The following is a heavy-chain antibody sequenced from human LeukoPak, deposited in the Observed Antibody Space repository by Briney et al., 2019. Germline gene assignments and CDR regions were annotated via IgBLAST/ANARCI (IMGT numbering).Heavy chain of an antibody. V-gene: IGHV3-21*05. D-gene: IGHD1-1*01. CDR1: ASVYDFSSHS. Sequence: GESLKISCRASASVYDFSSHSMNWVRQAPGKGLEWISYIHSSGNYIFDAASVKGRFTVSRDNARNSLYLQMNSLRVEDTAMYYCAREWNSRATFDYWGQGTLVTVSS. CDR3: AREWNSRATFDY. CDR2: IHSSGNYI. J-gene: IGHJ4*02.